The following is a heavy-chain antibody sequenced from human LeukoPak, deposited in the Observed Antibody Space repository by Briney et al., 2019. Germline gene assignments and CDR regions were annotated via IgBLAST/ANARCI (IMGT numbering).Heavy chain of an antibody. Sequence: SETLPLTCTVSGGSISSYYWSWIRQPPGKGLEWIGYIYYSGSTNYNPSLKSRVTMSVDTSKNQFSLKLSSVTAADTAVYYCARRRGRAFDIWGQGTMVTVSS. D-gene: IGHD2-15*01. CDR2: IYYSGST. CDR3: ARRRGRAFDI. V-gene: IGHV4-59*08. J-gene: IGHJ3*02. CDR1: GGSISSYY.